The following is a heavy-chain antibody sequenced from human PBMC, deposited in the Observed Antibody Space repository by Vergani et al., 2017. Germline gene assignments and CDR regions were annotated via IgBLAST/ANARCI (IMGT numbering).Heavy chain of an antibody. Sequence: QVQLVQSGAEVKKPGSSVKVSCKASGGTFSSYAISWVRQAPGQGLEWMGGLIPIFGTANYAQKFQGRVTITADESTSTAYMELSSLRSEDTAVYYCATIGYCSSTSGYRRVYYYYYMDVWGKGTTVTVSS. CDR3: ATIGYCSSTSGYRRVYYYYYMDV. CDR2: LIPIFGTA. CDR1: GGTFSSYA. V-gene: IGHV1-69*01. D-gene: IGHD2-2*02. J-gene: IGHJ6*03.